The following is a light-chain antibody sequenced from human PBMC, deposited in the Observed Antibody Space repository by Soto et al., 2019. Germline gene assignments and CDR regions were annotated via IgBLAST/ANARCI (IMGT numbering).Light chain of an antibody. CDR3: TSYTSSSTRV. CDR2: DVS. J-gene: IGLJ1*01. CDR1: SSDVGGYNY. V-gene: IGLV2-14*01. Sequence: QSALTQPASVSGSPGQSITISCTGTSSDVGGYNYVSWYQQHPGKAPKLMIYDVSNRPSGVSNRFSGSKSGNTASLTISGLQAEDEADYYSTSYTSSSTRVFGTGTKDTDL.